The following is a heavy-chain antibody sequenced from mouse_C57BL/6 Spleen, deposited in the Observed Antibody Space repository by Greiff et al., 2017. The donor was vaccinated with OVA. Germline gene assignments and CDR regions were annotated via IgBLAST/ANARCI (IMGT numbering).Heavy chain of an antibody. CDR2: ISTYYGDA. CDR1: GYTLTDYA. D-gene: IGHD2-1*01. CDR3: ARKGEAIYYGNYDYAMDY. J-gene: IGHJ4*01. Sequence: QVQLQQSGPELVRPGVSVKISCKGSGYTLTDYAMHWVKQSHAKSLEWIGVISTYYGDASYNQKFKDKATMTVDKSSSTAYMELARLTSEDSAVYYCARKGEAIYYGNYDYAMDYWGQGTSVTVSS. V-gene: IGHV1-67*01.